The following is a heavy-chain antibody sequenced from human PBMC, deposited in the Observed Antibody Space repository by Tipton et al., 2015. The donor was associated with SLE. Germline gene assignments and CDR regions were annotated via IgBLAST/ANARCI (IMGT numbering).Heavy chain of an antibody. Sequence: TLSLTCTVSGGSISSHYWSWIRQPPGKGLEWIGYMYHSGITNYNPSLKSRVTIAIDTSKNQFSLKLNSVTAAYTAVYYCARPLYESRCYYVYNFDYWGQGTLDAVSS. J-gene: IGHJ4*02. V-gene: IGHV4-59*11. CDR3: ARPLYESRCYYVYNFDY. D-gene: IGHD3-22*01. CDR1: GGSISSHY. CDR2: MYHSGIT.